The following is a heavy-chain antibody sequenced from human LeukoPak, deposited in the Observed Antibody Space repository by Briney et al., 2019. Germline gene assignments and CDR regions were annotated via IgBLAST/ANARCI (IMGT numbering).Heavy chain of an antibody. CDR3: ARGSRAYRGLYLDY. J-gene: IGHJ4*02. V-gene: IGHV3-53*04. D-gene: IGHD3-10*01. CDR2: IYSGGST. CDR1: GFTVSSNY. Sequence: PGGSLRLSCAASGFTVSSNYMSWVRQAPGKGLEWVSVIYSGGSTYYADSVKGRFTISRHNSKSTLYLQMNSLRAEDTAVYYCARGSRAYRGLYLDYWGQGTLVTVSS.